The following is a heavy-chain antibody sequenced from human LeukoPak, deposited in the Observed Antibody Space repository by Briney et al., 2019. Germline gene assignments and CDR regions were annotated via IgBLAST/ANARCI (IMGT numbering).Heavy chain of an antibody. J-gene: IGHJ4*02. D-gene: IGHD1-7*01. Sequence: GGSLRLSCAASRFMFSGYAIAWVRPAPGKGLEWVGRIKSKTDGGTTDYAAPVKGRFTISRDDSKNTLYLQMNSLKTEDTAVYYCARDRTGTIWEAYFDYWGQGTLVTVSS. CDR1: RFMFSGYA. CDR2: IKSKTDGGTT. CDR3: ARDRTGTIWEAYFDY. V-gene: IGHV3-15*01.